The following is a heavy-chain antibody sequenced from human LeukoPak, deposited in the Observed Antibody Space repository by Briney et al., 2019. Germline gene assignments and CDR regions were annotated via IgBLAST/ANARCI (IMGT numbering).Heavy chain of an antibody. CDR1: GFTFSSYA. CDR3: ARDRATIKIFDY. J-gene: IGHJ4*02. D-gene: IGHD5-24*01. Sequence: PGGSLRLSCAASGFTFSSYAMRWVRQAPGKGLEWVAVISYDGSNKYYADSVKGRFTISRDNSKNTLYLQMNSLRAEDTAVYYCARDRATIKIFDYWGQGTLVTVSS. V-gene: IGHV3-30*04. CDR2: ISYDGSNK.